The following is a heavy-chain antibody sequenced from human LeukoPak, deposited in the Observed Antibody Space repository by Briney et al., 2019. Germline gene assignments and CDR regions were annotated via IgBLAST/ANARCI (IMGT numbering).Heavy chain of an antibody. J-gene: IGHJ4*02. Sequence: SETLSLTCTVSGYSISGGYYGAWIRQPPGKGLEWIGSIYHSGSTYYNPSLKSRVTISVDTSKNQFSLKLSSVTAADTAVYYCAREGIVGATVDYWGQGTLVTVSS. CDR2: IYHSGST. V-gene: IGHV4-38-2*02. CDR3: AREGIVGATVDY. D-gene: IGHD1-26*01. CDR1: GYSISGGYY.